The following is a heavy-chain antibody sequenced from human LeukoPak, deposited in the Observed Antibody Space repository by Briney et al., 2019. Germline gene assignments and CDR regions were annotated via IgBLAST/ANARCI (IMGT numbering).Heavy chain of an antibody. V-gene: IGHV1-18*01. CDR2: ISAYNGNA. J-gene: IGHJ4*02. Sequence: GASVKVSCKASGYTFTSYGISWVRHAPGQGLEWMGWISAYNGNANYVQRLQGRVTLTTDTSTSTAHMELRSLGSDDTAVYYCAREAYTTGADYWGQGTLVTVSS. CDR1: GYTFTSYG. D-gene: IGHD3-16*01. CDR3: AREAYTTGADY.